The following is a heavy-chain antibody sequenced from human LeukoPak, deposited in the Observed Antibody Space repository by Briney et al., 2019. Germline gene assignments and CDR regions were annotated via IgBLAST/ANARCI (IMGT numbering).Heavy chain of an antibody. D-gene: IGHD3-3*01. V-gene: IGHV3-23*01. CDR1: RFTFSSYS. J-gene: IGHJ5*02. Sequence: PGGSLRLSCAASRFTFSSYSMNWVRQAPGKGLEWVSAISGSGGSTYYADSVKGRFTISRDNSKNTLYLQMNSLRAEDTAVYYCAKWGYYDFWSGYNNWFDPWGQGTLVTVSS. CDR3: AKWGYYDFWSGYNNWFDP. CDR2: ISGSGGST.